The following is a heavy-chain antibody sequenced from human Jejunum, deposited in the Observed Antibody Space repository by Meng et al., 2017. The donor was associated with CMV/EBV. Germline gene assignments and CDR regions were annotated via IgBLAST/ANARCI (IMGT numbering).Heavy chain of an antibody. CDR2: MWGDRNKK. V-gene: IGHV3-33*07. CDR1: GFIFRKFG. J-gene: IGHJ5*02. Sequence: TSGFIFRKFGMVWVRQAPGKGLEWVAVMWGDRNKKYYSDCVRGRFTISRDNPKNTLYLQMNSLRPEDTAVYFCARGGSGSYDWFEPWGQGTLVTVSS. D-gene: IGHD1-26*01. CDR3: ARGGSGSYDWFEP.